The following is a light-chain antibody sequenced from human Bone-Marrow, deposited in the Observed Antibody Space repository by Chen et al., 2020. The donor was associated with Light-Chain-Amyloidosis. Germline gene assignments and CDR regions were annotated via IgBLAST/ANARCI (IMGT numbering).Light chain of an antibody. V-gene: IGLV3-21*02. CDR1: NIGSTR. CDR3: QVWDRSSDRPV. J-gene: IGLJ3*02. CDR2: DDS. Sequence: SYVLTQPSSVSVAPGQTATMACGGNNIGSTRVHWYQQTPGQAPLLVIYDDSDRPSGIPERLSCSNSGHTATLTISRVEAGDEADYYCQVWDRSSDRPVFGGGTKLTVL.